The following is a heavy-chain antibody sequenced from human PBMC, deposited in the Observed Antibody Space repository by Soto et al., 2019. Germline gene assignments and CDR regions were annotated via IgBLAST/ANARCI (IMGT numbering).Heavy chain of an antibody. D-gene: IGHD2-15*01. Sequence: SETLSLLCAVDGGSFSGFYWSWIRQPPGKGLEWIGEINHSGSTNYNPSLKSRVTISVDTSKNQFSLKLSSVTAADTAVYYCAMRVRCGFRRYCSGVSGMDVWGQGTTVTVSS. V-gene: IGHV4-34*01. J-gene: IGHJ6*02. CDR2: INHSGST. CDR3: AMRVRCGFRRYCSGVSGMDV. CDR1: GGSFSGFY.